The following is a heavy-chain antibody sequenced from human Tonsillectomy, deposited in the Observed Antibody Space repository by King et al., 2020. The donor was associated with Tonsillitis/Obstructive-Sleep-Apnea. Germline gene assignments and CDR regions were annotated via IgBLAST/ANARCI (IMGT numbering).Heavy chain of an antibody. CDR3: ASHCSSTACRPNYYYMDV. CDR2: IIPILDIA. D-gene: IGHD2-2*01. CDR1: RGTFSGYA. J-gene: IGHJ6*03. Sequence: VQLVESGAEVKKPGSSVKVSCKASRGTFSGYAISWVRQAPGQGLEWMGRIIPILDIANSTQKFLDRVTITADKFTRTAYLELSSLRSEDTAVYYCASHCSSTACRPNYYYMDVWGKGTTVTVSS. V-gene: IGHV1-69*09.